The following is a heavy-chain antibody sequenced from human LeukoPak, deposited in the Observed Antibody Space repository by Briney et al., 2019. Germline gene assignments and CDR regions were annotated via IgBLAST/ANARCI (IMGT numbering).Heavy chain of an antibody. CDR3: ARGGTAVIAPYAFDI. D-gene: IGHD4-23*01. J-gene: IGHJ3*02. V-gene: IGHV4-4*02. Sequence: SETLSLTCAVSGGSISSSHWWNWVRQPPGKGLEWIGEIYHSGSTNDSPSLKSRVTISVDKSKNQFSLKLSSVTAADTAVYYCARGGTAVIAPYAFDIWGQGTMVTVSS. CDR1: GGSISSSHW. CDR2: IYHSGST.